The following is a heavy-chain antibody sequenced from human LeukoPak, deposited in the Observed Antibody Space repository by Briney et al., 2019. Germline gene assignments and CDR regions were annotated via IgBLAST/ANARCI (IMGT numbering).Heavy chain of an antibody. CDR3: ARGCCSGVSCHSVTVDI. V-gene: IGHV3-7*01. CDR2: IKDGGGEK. Sequence: GGSLRLSCAASGFTLSSHWMSWVRQAPGKGLEWVANIKDGGGEKFYVDSVEGRFTISRDSAKNSLYLQMNSLRAEDTAVYYCARGCCSGVSCHSVTVDIWGQGTMVTVSS. D-gene: IGHD2-15*01. J-gene: IGHJ3*02. CDR1: GFTLSSHW.